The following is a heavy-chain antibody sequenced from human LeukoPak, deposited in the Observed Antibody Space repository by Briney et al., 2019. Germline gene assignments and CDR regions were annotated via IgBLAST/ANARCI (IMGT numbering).Heavy chain of an antibody. D-gene: IGHD6-13*01. V-gene: IGHV4-30-4*02. CDR3: ARVSSSWYGGAHDAFDI. CDR1: GGSISSGDYY. J-gene: IGHJ3*02. Sequence: TSVTLSLTCTVSGGSISSGDYYWSWMRQPPGKGLEWIGDMHYSGSTYYNPSLKSRVTVSVDTSKNQFSLKLSSVTAADTAVYYCARVSSSWYGGAHDAFDIWGQGTMVTVSS. CDR2: MHYSGST.